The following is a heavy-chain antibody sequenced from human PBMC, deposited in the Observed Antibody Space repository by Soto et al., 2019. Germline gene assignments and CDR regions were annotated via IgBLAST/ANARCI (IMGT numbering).Heavy chain of an antibody. D-gene: IGHD6-13*01. CDR2: IYSTGNT. V-gene: IGHV4-39*01. J-gene: IGHJ6*02. CDR3: RRSSRYSTDV. Sequence: SETLSLTCTVSGDSIRSSSYWGWIRQPPGKGLEWIGSIYSTGNTYYNPSFNSQVTISVDTSKNQFSLNVISVTAADTAVYYCRRSSRYSTDVWGQGTTVTVSS. CDR1: GDSIRSSSY.